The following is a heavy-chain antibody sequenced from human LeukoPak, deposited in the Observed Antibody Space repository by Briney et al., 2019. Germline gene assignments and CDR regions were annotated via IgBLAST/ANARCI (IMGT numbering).Heavy chain of an antibody. V-gene: IGHV1-8*02. Sequence: ASVSVSCKASGYTFTGYYMHWVRQAPGQGLEWMGWMNPNSGNTGYAQKFQGRVTMTRNTSISTAYMELSSLRSEDTAVYYCARGLGYSSGWLFDYWGQGTLVTVSS. D-gene: IGHD6-19*01. CDR1: GYTFTGYY. CDR2: MNPNSGNT. J-gene: IGHJ4*02. CDR3: ARGLGYSSGWLFDY.